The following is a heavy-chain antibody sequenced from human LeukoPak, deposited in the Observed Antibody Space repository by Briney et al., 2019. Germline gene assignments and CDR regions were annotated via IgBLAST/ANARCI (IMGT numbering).Heavy chain of an antibody. CDR1: GFTFDDYA. CDR2: ISWNSGSI. CDR3: AKVVRSGGWYGPYYLDY. Sequence: GGSLRLSCAASGFTFDDYAMHWVRQAPGKGLEWVSGISWNSGSIGYADSAKGRFTISRDNAKNPLYLQMNSLRAEDTALYYCAKVVRSGGWYGPYYLDYWGQGTLVTVSS. J-gene: IGHJ4*02. V-gene: IGHV3-9*01. D-gene: IGHD6-19*01.